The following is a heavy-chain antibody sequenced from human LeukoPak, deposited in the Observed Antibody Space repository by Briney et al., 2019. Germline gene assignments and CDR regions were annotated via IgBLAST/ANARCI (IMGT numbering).Heavy chain of an antibody. CDR3: ARGWDYDSGGRPTAYVY. D-gene: IGHD3-22*01. CDR1: GGTFSNYA. J-gene: IGHJ4*02. Sequence: SVKLSCKASGGTFSNYAINWVRQAPGQGLEWMGGIIPIFGTANYAQKFQGKVTITADESASTAYMELSSLRSEDTAIYYCARGWDYDSGGRPTAYVYWGQGTLVSVSS. CDR2: IIPIFGTA. V-gene: IGHV1-69*13.